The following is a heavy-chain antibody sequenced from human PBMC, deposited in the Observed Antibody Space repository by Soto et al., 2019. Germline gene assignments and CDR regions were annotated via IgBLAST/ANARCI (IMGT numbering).Heavy chain of an antibody. J-gene: IGHJ6*02. CDR2: IYHAGHV. Sequence: NPSETLSLTCAVSGYSIGSGYYWAWIRQSPGKGLECIGSIYHAGHVYYNPSLDGRIALSINTSKNHCSLKLTSVTAADTAVYYGARTFDYYGMDVWGQGTMVTVSS. CDR1: GYSIGSGYY. CDR3: ARTFDYYGMDV. V-gene: IGHV4-38-2*01.